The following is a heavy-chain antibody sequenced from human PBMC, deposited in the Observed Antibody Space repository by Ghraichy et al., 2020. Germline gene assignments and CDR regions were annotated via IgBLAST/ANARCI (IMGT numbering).Heavy chain of an antibody. V-gene: IGHV4-59*01. J-gene: IGHJ4*02. Sequence: SETLSLTCTVSGGSISSYYWSWIRQPPGKGLEWIGYIYYSGSTNYNPSLKSRVTISVDTSKNQFSLKLSSVTAADTAVYYCAREGVPAAIDYWGQGTLVTVSS. CDR2: IYYSGST. D-gene: IGHD2-2*01. CDR1: GGSISSYY. CDR3: AREGVPAAIDY.